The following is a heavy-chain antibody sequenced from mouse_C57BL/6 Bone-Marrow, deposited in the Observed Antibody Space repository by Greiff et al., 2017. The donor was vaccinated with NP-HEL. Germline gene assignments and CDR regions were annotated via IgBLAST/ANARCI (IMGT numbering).Heavy chain of an antibody. V-gene: IGHV10-1*01. Sequence: EVMLVESGGGLVQPKGSLKLSCAASGFSFNTYAMNWVRQAPGKGLEWVARIRSKSNNYATYYADSVKDRCTISRDDSESMLYLQMNNLKTEDTAMYYCVRPGIYYYGSSSRYFDVWGTGTTVTVSS. CDR3: VRPGIYYYGSSSRYFDV. CDR1: GFSFNTYA. J-gene: IGHJ1*03. D-gene: IGHD1-1*01. CDR2: IRSKSNNYAT.